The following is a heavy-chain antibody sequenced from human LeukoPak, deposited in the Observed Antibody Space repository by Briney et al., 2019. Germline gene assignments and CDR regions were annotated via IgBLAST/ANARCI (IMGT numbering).Heavy chain of an antibody. CDR1: GFTFSSYG. Sequence: PGGSLRLSCAASGFTFSSYGMHWVRQAPGKGLEWVAFIRYDGSNKYYADSVKGRFTISRDNSKNTLYLQMNSLRAEDTAVYYCAKGQYYYDSQEDAFDIWGQGTMVTVSS. CDR2: IRYDGSNK. D-gene: IGHD3-22*01. V-gene: IGHV3-30*02. CDR3: AKGQYYYDSQEDAFDI. J-gene: IGHJ3*02.